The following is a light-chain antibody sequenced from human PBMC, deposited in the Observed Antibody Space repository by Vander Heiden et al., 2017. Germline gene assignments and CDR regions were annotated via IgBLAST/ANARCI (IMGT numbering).Light chain of an antibody. CDR1: QSLSSY. CDR3: QQSYSTPWT. CDR2: AAS. J-gene: IGKJ1*01. V-gene: IGKV1-39*01. Sequence: DIEMTQSPSSLSASLGDRVTITCRASQSLSSYLNWYQQKAGQAPKLLIYAASSLQSGVPSRFSGSGSGTDFTLTISSLQPEDFATYYCQQSYSTPWTFGRGTKVEIK.